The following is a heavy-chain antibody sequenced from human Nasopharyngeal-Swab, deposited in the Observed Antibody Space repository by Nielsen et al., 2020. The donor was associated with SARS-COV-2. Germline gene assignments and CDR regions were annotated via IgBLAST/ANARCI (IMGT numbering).Heavy chain of an antibody. V-gene: IGHV6-1*01. D-gene: IGHD3-10*01. CDR2: TYYRSQWYS. Sequence: SETLSLTCAISGDSVSRNNAAWNWIRQSPSRGLEWLGRTYYRSQWYSDYAVSVKSRITINPDTAKNQFSPQLNSVTPEDTAVYYCARDRGALNVWGQGTTVTVSS. J-gene: IGHJ6*02. CDR3: ARDRGALNV. CDR1: GDSVSRNNAA.